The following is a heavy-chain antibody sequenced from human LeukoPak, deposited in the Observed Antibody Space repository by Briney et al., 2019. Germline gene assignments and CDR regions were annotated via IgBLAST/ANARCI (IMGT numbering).Heavy chain of an antibody. J-gene: IGHJ1*01. CDR1: GFTFRSYG. D-gene: IGHD3-22*01. Sequence: GGSLRLSCAASGFTFRSYGMHWVRQAPGKGLEYVSAISSNGGRTYYANSVKGRFTISRDNSRNTLYLQMGGLRAEDMAVYYCATYYYDSGGFHFHHWGQGTLVTVSS. CDR2: ISSNGGRT. V-gene: IGHV3-64*01. CDR3: ATYYYDSGGFHFHH.